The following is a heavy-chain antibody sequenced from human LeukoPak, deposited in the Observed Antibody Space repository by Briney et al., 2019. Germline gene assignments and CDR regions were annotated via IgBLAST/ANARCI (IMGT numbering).Heavy chain of an antibody. CDR2: IIPIFGTA. CDR3: ASRYLGSGSYYNVDY. D-gene: IGHD3-10*02. J-gene: IGHJ4*02. V-gene: IGHV1-69*13. CDR1: GGTFSSYA. Sequence: ASVKVSCKASGGTFSSYAISWVRQAPGQGLEWMGGIIPIFGTANYAQKFQGRVTITADESTSTAYMELGSLRSEDTAVYYCASRYLGSGSYYNVDYWGQGTLVTVSS.